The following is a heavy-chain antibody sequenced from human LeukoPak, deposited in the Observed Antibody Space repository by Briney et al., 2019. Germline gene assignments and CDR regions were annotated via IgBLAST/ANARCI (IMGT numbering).Heavy chain of an antibody. CDR1: GYTFTSYD. Sequence: GASVKVSCKASGYTFTSYDINWVRQATGQGLEWMGWMNPNSGNTGYAQKFQGRVTITRNTSISTAYMELSSLRSEDTAVHYCARGPLPSSRYHWFDPWGQGTLVTVSS. J-gene: IGHJ5*02. D-gene: IGHD6-13*01. CDR3: ARGPLPSSRYHWFDP. V-gene: IGHV1-8*03. CDR2: MNPNSGNT.